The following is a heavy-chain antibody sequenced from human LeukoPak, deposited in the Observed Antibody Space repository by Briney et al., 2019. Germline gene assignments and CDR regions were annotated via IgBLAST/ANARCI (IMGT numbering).Heavy chain of an antibody. V-gene: IGHV3-30*04. CDR2: ISYDGSNK. Sequence: PGGSLRLSCAASGFTFSSYAMHWVRQAPGKGLEWVAVISYDGSNKYYADSVKGRFTISRDNSKNTLYLQMNSLRAEDTAVYYCAKDGTMVRGVIRYYYYYYYMDVWGKGTTVTISS. D-gene: IGHD3-10*01. CDR3: AKDGTMVRGVIRYYYYYYYMDV. CDR1: GFTFSSYA. J-gene: IGHJ6*03.